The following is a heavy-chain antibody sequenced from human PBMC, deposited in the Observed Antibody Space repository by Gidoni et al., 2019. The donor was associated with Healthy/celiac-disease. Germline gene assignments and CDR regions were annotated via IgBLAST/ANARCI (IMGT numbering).Heavy chain of an antibody. CDR1: DGSISSGGYY. Sequence: QVQLQESGPGLVKHSQTLSLTCTVSDGSISSGGYYWSWIRQHPGKGLAWIRYNYYSGITYYIPSLKSRVTISVDTSKNQFSLKLSSVTSADTAVYYCARDGGGPTYFDYWGQGTLVTVSS. J-gene: IGHJ4*02. CDR2: NYYSGIT. CDR3: ARDGGGPTYFDY. D-gene: IGHD3-16*01. V-gene: IGHV4-31*03.